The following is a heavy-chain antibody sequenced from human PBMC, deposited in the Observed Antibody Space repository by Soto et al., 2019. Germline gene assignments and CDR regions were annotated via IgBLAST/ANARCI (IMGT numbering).Heavy chain of an antibody. V-gene: IGHV3-30*03. Sequence: PGGSLRLSCAASGFTFSSYSLNWVRQAPGKGQEWVSSISNDGSNKYYADSVKGRFTISRDNSKDTSKNQVVLTMTNMDPVDTATYYCAREDRGFWSGYYYYYYMDVWGKGTTVTVSS. CDR1: GFTFSSYS. D-gene: IGHD3-3*01. CDR3: AREDRGFWSGYYYYYYMDV. J-gene: IGHJ6*03. CDR2: ISNDGSNK.